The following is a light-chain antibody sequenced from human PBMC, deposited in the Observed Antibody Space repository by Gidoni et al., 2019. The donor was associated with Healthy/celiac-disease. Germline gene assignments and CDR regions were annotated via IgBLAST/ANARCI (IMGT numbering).Light chain of an antibody. CDR3: QQYGSSHLT. CDR1: QSVSSSY. J-gene: IGKJ4*01. Sequence: DIVLTQSPGTLSLSPGERATLSCRASQSVSSSYLAWYQQKPGQAPRLLIYGASSRATGIPDWFSGSGSGTDFTLTISRLEPEDFAVYYCQQYGSSHLTFGGGTKVEIK. V-gene: IGKV3-20*01. CDR2: GAS.